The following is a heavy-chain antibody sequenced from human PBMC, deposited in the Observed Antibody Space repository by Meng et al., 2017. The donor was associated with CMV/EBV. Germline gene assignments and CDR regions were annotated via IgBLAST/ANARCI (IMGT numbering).Heavy chain of an antibody. V-gene: IGHV1-2*02. CDR2: INPNSGGT. CDR1: GYTFTGYH. D-gene: IGHD2-2*01. Sequence: ASVKVSCKASGYTFTGYHMHWVRQALGQGLAWMGWINPNSGGTNYAQKFQGRVTMTRDTSISTAYMELSRLRSDDTAVYYCARGNSPEHTEDIVVVPAARAGGYYGMDVWGQGTTVTVSS. J-gene: IGHJ6*02. CDR3: ARGNSPEHTEDIVVVPAARAGGYYGMDV.